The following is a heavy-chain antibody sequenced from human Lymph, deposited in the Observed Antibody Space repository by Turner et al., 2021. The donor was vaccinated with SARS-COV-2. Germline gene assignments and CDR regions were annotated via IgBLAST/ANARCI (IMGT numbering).Heavy chain of an antibody. Sequence: QVQLVQSGAEVMKPGASVKVSCKASGYTLTGYYMNWVRQAPGQGLEWKGSIHTNSGGTNYAQKFQGRVTMPRDTSISTAYMDLSSLRSDDTAMYYCAISRELQSMVRGVDPFDYWGQGTLVTVSS. V-gene: IGHV1-2*02. CDR3: AISRELQSMVRGVDPFDY. CDR2: IHTNSGGT. D-gene: IGHD3-10*01. J-gene: IGHJ4*02. CDR1: GYTLTGYY.